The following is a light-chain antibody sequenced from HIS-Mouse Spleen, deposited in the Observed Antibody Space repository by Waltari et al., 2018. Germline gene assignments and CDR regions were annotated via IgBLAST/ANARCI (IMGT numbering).Light chain of an antibody. CDR2: AAS. CDR1: QGISSY. CDR3: QQLNSYPPT. V-gene: IGKV1-9*01. J-gene: IGKJ1*01. Sequence: DIQLTQSPSFLSASVGYRVTITCRASQGISSYLDWYQQKPGQAPKLLSYAASTLQSGVPSRFSGSGSGTDFTLTISSLQPEDFATYYCQQLNSYPPTFGQGTKVEIK.